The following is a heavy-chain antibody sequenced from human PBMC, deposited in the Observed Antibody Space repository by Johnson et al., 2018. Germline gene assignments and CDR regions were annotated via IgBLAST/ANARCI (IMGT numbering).Heavy chain of an antibody. D-gene: IGHD7-27*01. CDR2: ISYDGSNK. V-gene: IGHV3-30-3*01. CDR1: GFTFSSYA. Sequence: QVQLVQSGGGVVQPGRSLRLSCAASGFTFSSYAMHWVRQAPGKGLEWVAVISYDGSNKYYADSVKGRFTISRDNSKNTLYLQMNSRRAEDTAVYYGARDDLGIGYYYYYMDVWGKGTTVTVSS. CDR3: ARDDLGIGYYYYYMDV. J-gene: IGHJ6*03.